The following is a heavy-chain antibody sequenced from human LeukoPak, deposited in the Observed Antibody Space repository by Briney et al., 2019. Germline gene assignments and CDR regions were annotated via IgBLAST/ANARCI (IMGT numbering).Heavy chain of an antibody. D-gene: IGHD6-13*01. CDR1: GFTFSSYA. Sequence: GGSLRLSCAASGFTFSSYAMSWVRQAPGKGLEWVSVVSGSGSSTYYADSVKGRFTISRDNSKNTLYLQMNSLRAEDTAVYYCAKDRQQLVLGFDYWGQGTLVTVSS. V-gene: IGHV3-23*01. CDR3: AKDRQQLVLGFDY. CDR2: VSGSGSST. J-gene: IGHJ4*02.